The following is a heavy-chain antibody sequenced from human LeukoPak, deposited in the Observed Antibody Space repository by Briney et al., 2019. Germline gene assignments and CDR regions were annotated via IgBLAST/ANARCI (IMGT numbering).Heavy chain of an antibody. V-gene: IGHV1-3*01. D-gene: IGHD3-10*01. CDR1: GYTFTSYA. J-gene: IGHJ4*02. Sequence: ASVKVSCKASGYTFTSYAMHWVRQAPGQRLEWMGWINAGNGNTKYSQKFQGRVTITRDTSASTAYMELSSLRSEDTAVYYCARAWFGELVHLDYWGQGTLVTVSS. CDR2: INAGNGNT. CDR3: ARAWFGELVHLDY.